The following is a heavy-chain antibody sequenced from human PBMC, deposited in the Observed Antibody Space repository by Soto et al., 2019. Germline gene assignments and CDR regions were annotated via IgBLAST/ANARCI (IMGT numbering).Heavy chain of an antibody. V-gene: IGHV3-23*01. J-gene: IGHJ5*02. CDR1: GFTFSSYA. CDR3: AKDGYCSGGSCADNWFDP. D-gene: IGHD2-15*01. Sequence: GGSLRLSCAASGFTFSSYAMSWVRQAPGKGLEWVSAISGSGGSTYYADSVKGRFTISRDNSKNTLYLQMNSLRAEDTAVYYCAKDGYCSGGSCADNWFDPWGQGTLVTVSS. CDR2: ISGSGGST.